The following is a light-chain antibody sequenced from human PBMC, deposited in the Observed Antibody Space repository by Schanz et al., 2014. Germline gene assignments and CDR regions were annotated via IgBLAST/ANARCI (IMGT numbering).Light chain of an antibody. CDR3: CSYAGSPYV. CDR1: NY. CDR2: DVS. J-gene: IGLJ1*01. Sequence: NYVSWYQQHPGKAPKLIIYDVSVRPSGVPDRFSGSKSVNTASLTISGLQAEDEADYYCCSYAGSPYVFGTGTKLTVL. V-gene: IGLV2-11*03.